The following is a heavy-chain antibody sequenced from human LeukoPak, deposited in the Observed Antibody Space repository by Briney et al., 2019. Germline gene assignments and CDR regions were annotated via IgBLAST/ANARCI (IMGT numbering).Heavy chain of an antibody. Sequence: GESLKISCKGSGYSFTSYWIGWVRQMPGKGLEWMGIIYPGDSDTRYSPSFQGQVTISADKSISTAYLQWSSLKASDTAMYYCARHRYYDILTGYYKNNRFDPWGQGTLVTVSS. D-gene: IGHD3-9*01. J-gene: IGHJ5*02. V-gene: IGHV5-51*01. CDR3: ARHRYYDILTGYYKNNRFDP. CDR2: IYPGDSDT. CDR1: GYSFTSYW.